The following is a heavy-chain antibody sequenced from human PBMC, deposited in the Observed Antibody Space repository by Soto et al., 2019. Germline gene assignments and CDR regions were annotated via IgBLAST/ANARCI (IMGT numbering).Heavy chain of an antibody. D-gene: IGHD3-10*01. CDR1: GFTFSDHY. Sequence: AGGSLRLSCAASGFTFSDHYMDWVRQAPGKGLEWVGRTRNKANTYTTEYAASVEGRFTISRDDSKNSLFLQLNSLKTEDTAVYYCAREEGLMVRGVIGYYAMDVWGQGTTVTVSS. J-gene: IGHJ6*02. CDR2: TRNKANTYTT. CDR3: AREEGLMVRGVIGYYAMDV. V-gene: IGHV3-72*01.